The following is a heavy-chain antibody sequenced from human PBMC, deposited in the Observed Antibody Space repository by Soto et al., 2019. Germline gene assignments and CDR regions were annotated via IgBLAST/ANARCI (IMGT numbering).Heavy chain of an antibody. V-gene: IGHV4-31*03. Sequence: PSETLSLTCTVSGGSISSGGYYWSWIRQHPGKGLEWIGYIHYSGSTYYNPSLKSRVTISVDTSKNQFSLKLSSVTAADTAVYYCAKDLRFRGLVAGLNWFDPWGQGTLVTVSS. J-gene: IGHJ5*02. D-gene: IGHD2-15*01. CDR2: IHYSGST. CDR1: GGSISSGGYY. CDR3: AKDLRFRGLVAGLNWFDP.